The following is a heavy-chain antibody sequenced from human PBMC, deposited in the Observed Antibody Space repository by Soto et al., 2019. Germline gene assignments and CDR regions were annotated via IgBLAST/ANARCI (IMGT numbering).Heavy chain of an antibody. V-gene: IGHV3-23*01. Sequence: EVQLLESGGGLVQPGGSLRLSCAASGFTFSSYAMSWVRQAPGKGLEWVSAIRGSGGSTYYADSVKGRFTISRDNSKNTLYLQMNSLRAEDTAVYYCAKAGGAVADLYWYFDLWGRGTLVTVSS. J-gene: IGHJ2*01. CDR1: GFTFSSYA. D-gene: IGHD6-19*01. CDR2: IRGSGGST. CDR3: AKAGGAVADLYWYFDL.